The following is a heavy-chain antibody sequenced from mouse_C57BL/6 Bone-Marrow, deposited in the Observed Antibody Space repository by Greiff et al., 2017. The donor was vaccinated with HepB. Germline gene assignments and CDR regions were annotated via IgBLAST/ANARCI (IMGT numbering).Heavy chain of an antibody. D-gene: IGHD1-1*01. V-gene: IGHV14-1*01. CDR1: GFNIKDYY. Sequence: EVQLQQSGAELVRPGASVKLSCTASGFNIKDYYMHGVKQRPEQGLEWIGRIDPEDGDTEYAPKFQGKATMTADTSSNTAYLQLSSLTSEDTAVYYCTTDLYYGSSYSWFAYWGQGTLVTVSA. CDR3: TTDLYYGSSYSWFAY. J-gene: IGHJ3*01. CDR2: IDPEDGDT.